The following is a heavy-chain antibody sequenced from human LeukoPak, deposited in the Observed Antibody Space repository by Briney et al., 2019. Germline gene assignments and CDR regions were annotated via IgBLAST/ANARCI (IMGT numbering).Heavy chain of an antibody. Sequence: SETLSLTCTVSGDSISIYYWIWIRQSAGKGLEWIGRIYTSWSSNSDASLSGITDYTPSLKSQVTMSVDTSKRQFSLKLSSVNAADTAVYYCARGWGSSWYYFDYWGQGTLVTVSS. V-gene: IGHV4-4*07. J-gene: IGHJ4*02. CDR2: IYTSWSS. CDR1: GDSISIYY. CDR3: ARGWGSSWYYFDY. D-gene: IGHD6-13*01.